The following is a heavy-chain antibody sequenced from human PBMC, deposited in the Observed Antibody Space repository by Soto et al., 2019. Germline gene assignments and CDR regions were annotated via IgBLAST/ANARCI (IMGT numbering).Heavy chain of an antibody. V-gene: IGHV1-3*04. J-gene: IGHJ4*02. CDR3: ARVVPLYDRTSPLDY. D-gene: IGHD3-22*01. CDR1: GYTFSTYG. Sequence: GASVKVSCXASGYTFSTYGIHWVRQAPGQRLEWMGWFNTGNGDTKYSQKFQSRVTLTGDTSASTASMELSGLRSADTAVYYCARVVPLYDRTSPLDYWGQGTLVTVSS. CDR2: FNTGNGDT.